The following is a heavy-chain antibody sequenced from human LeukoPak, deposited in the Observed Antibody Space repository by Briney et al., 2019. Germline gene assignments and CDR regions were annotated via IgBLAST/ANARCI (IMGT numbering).Heavy chain of an antibody. V-gene: IGHV4-61*01. CDR3: ASSTLVGASWFDY. J-gene: IGHJ4*02. CDR1: GGSVNSGSYF. Sequence: SETLSLTCTVSGGSVNSGSYFWSGLRQPPGKGLEWIGYIYYSGSTNYNPSLKSRVTISVDTSKNQFSLRLSSVAAADTAVYYCASSTLVGASWFDYWGQGTLVTFSS. D-gene: IGHD1-26*01. CDR2: IYYSGST.